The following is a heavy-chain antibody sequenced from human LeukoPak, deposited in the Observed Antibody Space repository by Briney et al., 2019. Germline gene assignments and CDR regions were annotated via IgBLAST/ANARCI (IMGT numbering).Heavy chain of an antibody. V-gene: IGHV4-34*01. CDR3: ARAVVVPAAYYYYYYYMDD. Sequence: SETLSLTCAVYGGSFSGYYWSWLRQPPGKGLEWIGEINHSGSTNYNPSLKSRGTISVDTSKNQFSLKLSSVTAADTAVYYCARAVVVPAAYYYYYYYMDDWGKGTTVTVSS. J-gene: IGHJ6*03. D-gene: IGHD2-2*01. CDR1: GGSFSGYY. CDR2: INHSGST.